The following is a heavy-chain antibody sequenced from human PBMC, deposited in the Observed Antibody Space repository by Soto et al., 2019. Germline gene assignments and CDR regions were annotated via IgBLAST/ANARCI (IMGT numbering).Heavy chain of an antibody. CDR3: ASVTFGGVVLAH. CDR2: ISAYNGNT. Sequence: ASVKVSCKASGYTFTSYGISWVRQAPGQGLEWMGWISAYNGNTNYNPSLKRRVTISIDTSKKQISLNLTSVTDADTAAYYCASVTFGGVVLAHWGQGTLVTVSS. D-gene: IGHD3-16*01. CDR1: GYTFTSYG. V-gene: IGHV1-18*01. J-gene: IGHJ4*02.